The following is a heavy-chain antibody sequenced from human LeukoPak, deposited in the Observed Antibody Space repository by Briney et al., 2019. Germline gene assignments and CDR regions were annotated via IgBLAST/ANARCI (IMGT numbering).Heavy chain of an antibody. CDR1: GGSISSYY. D-gene: IGHD3-22*01. V-gene: IGHV4-59*01. J-gene: IGHJ6*02. CDR3: ARHSSAYNGMDV. CDR2: IYYSGST. Sequence: PSETLSLTCTVSGGSISSYYWSWIRQPPGKGLEWIGYIYYSGSTNYNPSLKSRVTISVDTSKNQFSLKLSSVTAADMAMYYCARHSSAYNGMDVWGQGTTVTVSS.